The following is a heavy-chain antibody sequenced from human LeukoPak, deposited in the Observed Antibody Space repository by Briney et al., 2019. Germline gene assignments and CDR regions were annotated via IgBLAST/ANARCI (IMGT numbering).Heavy chain of an antibody. J-gene: IGHJ4*02. CDR2: ISYDGSNK. D-gene: IGHD3-10*01. V-gene: IGHV3-30*18. Sequence: GGSLRLSCAASGFTFSSYGMRWVRQAPGKGLEWVAVISYDGSNKYYADSVKGRFTISRDNSKNTLYLQMNSLRAEDTAVYYCAKDANYYGSGSYSWGQGTLVTVSS. CDR3: AKDANYYGSGSYS. CDR1: GFTFSSYG.